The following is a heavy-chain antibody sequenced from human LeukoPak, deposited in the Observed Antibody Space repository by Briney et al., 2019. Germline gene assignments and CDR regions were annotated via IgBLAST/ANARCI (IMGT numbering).Heavy chain of an antibody. Sequence: GVTLRLPCAASGFTFSDYYMSWMPQAPGKGLVEVSYHRCRCSTIYYADSVKGRFTISRDNAKNSLYLQMNSLRAEDTAVYYCARDTSFRGYSGYAKYYFDYWGQGTLSPSPQ. CDR3: ARDTSFRGYSGYAKYYFDY. CDR2: HRCRCSTI. V-gene: IGHV3-11*04. J-gene: IGHJ4*02. D-gene: IGHD5-12*01. CDR1: GFTFSDYY.